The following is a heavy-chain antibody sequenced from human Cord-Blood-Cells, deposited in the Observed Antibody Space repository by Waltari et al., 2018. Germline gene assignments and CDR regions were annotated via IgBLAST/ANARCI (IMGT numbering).Heavy chain of an antibody. D-gene: IGHD1-26*01. CDR3: ARGSYFLYYFDD. Sequence: EVQLVESGGGLVQPGGSLRLSCAASGFTFSSNWMRWVRQARGKGLEWVANIKKDGSEKYYGDSVKGRFTSSRDNAKNSLYLQMNSLRAEDTAVYYCARGSYFLYYFDDWGQGTLVTVSS. J-gene: IGHJ4*02. CDR2: IKKDGSEK. V-gene: IGHV3-7*01. CDR1: GFTFSSNW.